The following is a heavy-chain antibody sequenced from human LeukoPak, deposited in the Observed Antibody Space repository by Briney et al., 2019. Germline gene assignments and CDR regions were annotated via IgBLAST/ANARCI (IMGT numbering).Heavy chain of an antibody. Sequence: GGSLRLSCAASGFSFRSHWMHWVRQAPGKGLVWVSRVDGDGASTAYADSVKGRFTISRDNAKNILYLQMNSLRVEDTAVYYCARGDCSGGSCYVDNWGQGTVVTVSS. CDR1: GFSFRSHW. D-gene: IGHD2-15*01. CDR2: VDGDGAST. CDR3: ARGDCSGGSCYVDN. V-gene: IGHV3-74*01. J-gene: IGHJ4*02.